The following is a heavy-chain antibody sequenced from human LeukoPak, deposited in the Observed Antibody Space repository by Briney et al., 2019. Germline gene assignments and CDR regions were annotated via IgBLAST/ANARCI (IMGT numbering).Heavy chain of an antibody. Sequence: GGSLRLSCVASGFTFSSYAMSWVRQAPGKGLEWVGFIRSKAYGGTTEYAASVKGRFTISRDDSKSIAYLEMNSLKTEDTAVYYCTRDLSSGSYYPLPFDYWGQGTLVTVSS. CDR2: IRSKAYGGTT. CDR3: TRDLSSGSYYPLPFDY. D-gene: IGHD1-26*01. J-gene: IGHJ4*02. V-gene: IGHV3-49*04. CDR1: GFTFSSYA.